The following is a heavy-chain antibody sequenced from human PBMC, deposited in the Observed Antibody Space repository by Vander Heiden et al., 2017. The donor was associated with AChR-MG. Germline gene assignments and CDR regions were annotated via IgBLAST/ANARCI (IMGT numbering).Heavy chain of an antibody. CDR2: IIPIFGTA. CDR3: AEEAAAGHRGYFQH. V-gene: IGHV1-69*06. J-gene: IGHJ1*01. CDR1: GGTFSSYS. D-gene: IGHD6-13*01. Sequence: QVQLVQSGAEVKKPGSSVKVSCKASGGTFSSYSISWVRQAPGQGLGWMGGIIPIFGTANYAQKCQGRVTITADKSTSTAYMELSSLRSEDTAVYYCAEEAAAGHRGYFQHWGQGTLVTVSS.